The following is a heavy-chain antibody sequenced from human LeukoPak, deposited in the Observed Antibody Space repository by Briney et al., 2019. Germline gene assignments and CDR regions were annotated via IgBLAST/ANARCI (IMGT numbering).Heavy chain of an antibody. CDR1: GGSIDDYY. J-gene: IGHJ4*02. CDR3: ARGVYYYDSSGSPDY. V-gene: IGHV4-31*03. D-gene: IGHD3-22*01. CDR2: IYYSGST. Sequence: SETLSLTCTVSGGSIDDYYWSWIRQHPGKGLEWIGYIYYSGSTYYNPSLKSRVTISVDTSKNQFSLKLSSVTAADTAVYYCARGVYYYDSSGSPDYWGQGTLVTVSS.